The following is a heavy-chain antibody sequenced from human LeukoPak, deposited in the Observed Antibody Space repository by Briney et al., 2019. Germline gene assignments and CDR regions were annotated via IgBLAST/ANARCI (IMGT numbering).Heavy chain of an antibody. D-gene: IGHD6-13*01. J-gene: IGHJ6*03. Sequence: PSETLSLTCTVSGGSISSSSYYWGWNRQPPGKGLEWIGSIYYSGSTYYNPSLKSRVTISVDTSKNQFSLKLSSVTAADTAVYYCARAYMGSSSSTYMDVWGKGTTVTVSS. CDR1: GGSISSSSYY. V-gene: IGHV4-39*07. CDR2: IYYSGST. CDR3: ARAYMGSSSSTYMDV.